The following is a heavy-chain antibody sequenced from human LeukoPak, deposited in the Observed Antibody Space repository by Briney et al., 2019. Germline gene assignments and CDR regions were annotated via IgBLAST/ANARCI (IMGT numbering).Heavy chain of an antibody. Sequence: GASVKVSCKASGYTFTGYYMHWVRQAPGQGLEWMGWINSNSGGTNYAQKFQGRVTMTRDTSISTAYMELSRLRSDDTAVYDCAFMATYPHAFDIWGQGTMVTVSS. V-gene: IGHV1-2*02. CDR1: GYTFTGYY. CDR2: INSNSGGT. D-gene: IGHD5-12*01. CDR3: AFMATYPHAFDI. J-gene: IGHJ3*02.